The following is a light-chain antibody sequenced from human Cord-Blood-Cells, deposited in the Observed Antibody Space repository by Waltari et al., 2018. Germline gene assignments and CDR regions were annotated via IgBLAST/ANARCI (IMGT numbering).Light chain of an antibody. CDR1: SSDVGGYNY. CDR2: DVS. J-gene: IGLJ1*01. Sequence: QSALTQPASVSGSPGQSITISCTGTSSDVGGYNYVSSYQQHPGKAPKPMIYDVSNRPSGVSNRFSGSKSGNTASLTISGLQAEDEADYYCSSYTSSSTLDYVFGTGTKVTVL. CDR3: SSYTSSSTLDYV. V-gene: IGLV2-14*03.